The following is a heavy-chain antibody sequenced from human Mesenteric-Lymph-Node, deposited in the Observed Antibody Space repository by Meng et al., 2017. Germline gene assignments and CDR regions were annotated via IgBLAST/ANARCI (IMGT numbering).Heavy chain of an antibody. Sequence: SETLSLTCTVSGGSISGPFWSWIRQPPGKELEWIGYMHYTGNTNYNPSLGGRVTISVDTSRNEFSLKVNSVTAADTAVYYCARDPKSNDVDAFDVWGQGTMVTVSS. CDR2: MHYTGNT. D-gene: IGHD3-16*01. V-gene: IGHV4-59*11. CDR1: GGSISGPF. CDR3: ARDPKSNDVDAFDV. J-gene: IGHJ3*01.